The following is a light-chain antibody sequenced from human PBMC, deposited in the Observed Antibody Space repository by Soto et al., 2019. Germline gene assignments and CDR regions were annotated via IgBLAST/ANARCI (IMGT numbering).Light chain of an antibody. V-gene: IGKV1-39*01. Sequence: DIQMTQSPSSLSASVGDRVTITCRASQSIVTYLNWYLQKPGKAPKLLIYAASNLQSGVPSRFSGSGSWTDLTLTISSLQPEDFATYFCQQSYSTSPWTFGQGTKVDIK. J-gene: IGKJ1*01. CDR3: QQSYSTSPWT. CDR1: QSIVTY. CDR2: AAS.